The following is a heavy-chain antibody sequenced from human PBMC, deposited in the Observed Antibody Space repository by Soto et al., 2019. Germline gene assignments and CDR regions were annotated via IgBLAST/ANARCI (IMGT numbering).Heavy chain of an antibody. CDR1: GFTFSSYS. CDR2: ISSSSSYI. CDR3: ARDSPDLENWKCHWFDP. D-gene: IGHD1-1*01. Sequence: EVQLVESGGGLVKPGGSLRLSCAASGFTFSSYSMNWVRQAPGKGLEWVSSISSSSSYIYYADSVKGRFTISRDNAKNSLYLQMNSLRAEDTAVYYCARDSPDLENWKCHWFDPWGQGTLVTVSS. J-gene: IGHJ5*02. V-gene: IGHV3-21*01.